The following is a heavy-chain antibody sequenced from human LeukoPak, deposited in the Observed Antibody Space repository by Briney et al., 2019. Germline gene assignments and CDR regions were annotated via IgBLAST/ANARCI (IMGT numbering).Heavy chain of an antibody. Sequence: SETLSLTCTVSGGSISSSSYYWGWLRQPPGKGLEWIGNTYHSGSTYYNPSLKSRVTISIDTSKNQFSLKLSSVTAADTAVYYCASMNTETTYGYWGQGTLVTVSS. CDR2: TYHSGST. CDR1: GGSISSSSYY. CDR3: ASMNTETTYGY. D-gene: IGHD4-11*01. J-gene: IGHJ4*02. V-gene: IGHV4-39*01.